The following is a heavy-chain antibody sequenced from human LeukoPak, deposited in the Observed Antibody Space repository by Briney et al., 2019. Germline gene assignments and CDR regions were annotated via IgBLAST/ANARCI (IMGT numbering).Heavy chain of an antibody. CDR1: GGSISTYY. CDR3: ARAHDSSGLTFDY. Sequence: SEPLSLTCTVSGGSISTYYWSWIRQPPGKGLEWIGDVYYSGSTNYNPSLKSRVTISVDTSKNQFSLKLSSVTAADTAVYYCARAHDSSGLTFDYWGQGTLVTVSS. V-gene: IGHV4-59*08. D-gene: IGHD3-22*01. CDR2: VYYSGST. J-gene: IGHJ4*02.